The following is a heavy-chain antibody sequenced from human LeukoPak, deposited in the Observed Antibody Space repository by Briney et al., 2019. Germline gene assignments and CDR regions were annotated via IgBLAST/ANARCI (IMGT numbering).Heavy chain of an antibody. CDR2: IRYNGNDQ. Sequence: PGGSLRLSCAASGFTFSTYGMQWVRQAPGKGLEWVAFIRYNGNDQYYADSVKGRFTISRDNARNSVYLQMNSLRVEDTAVYYCARERNYGWFDPWGQGTLVTVSS. CDR1: GFTFSTYG. D-gene: IGHD4-17*01. CDR3: ARERNYGWFDP. V-gene: IGHV3-30*02. J-gene: IGHJ5*02.